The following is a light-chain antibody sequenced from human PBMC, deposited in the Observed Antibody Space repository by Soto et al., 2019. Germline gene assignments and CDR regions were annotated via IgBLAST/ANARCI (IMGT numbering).Light chain of an antibody. CDR2: WAS. CDR1: QSLFYSSNNRNY. CDR3: QQYFTPPLS. V-gene: IGKV4-1*01. Sequence: DIVMTQSPDSLAVSLGERATINCKSSQSLFYSSNNRNYLAWYQHKVGQPPKLLLYWASTRESGVPDRFSGSGSGTDFTLTISRLQAEDVAVYFCQQYFTPPLSFGGGTRVEIK. J-gene: IGKJ4*01.